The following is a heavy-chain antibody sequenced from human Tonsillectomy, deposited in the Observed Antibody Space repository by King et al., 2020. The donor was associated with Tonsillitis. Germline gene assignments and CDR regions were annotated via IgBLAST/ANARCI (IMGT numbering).Heavy chain of an antibody. CDR1: GGSINSYY. Sequence: QLQESGPGLVKPSETLSLTCTVSGGSINSYYWGWIRQPPGKGLEWIGYIYYSGSTNYNPSLKSRVTISVDTSKAQFSLKLSSVTAADTAVYYCARVQRAAGNKYVFVYWGQRTLVTVSS. CDR2: IYYSGST. D-gene: IGHD1-14*01. J-gene: IGHJ4*02. CDR3: ARVQRAAGNKYVFVY. V-gene: IGHV4-59*01.